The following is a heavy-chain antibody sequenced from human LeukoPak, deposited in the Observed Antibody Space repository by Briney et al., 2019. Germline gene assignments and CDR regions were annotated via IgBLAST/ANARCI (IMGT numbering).Heavy chain of an antibody. J-gene: IGHJ4*02. CDR1: GDSISSYY. V-gene: IGHV4-4*07. D-gene: IGHD3-10*01. CDR2: IYTSGST. Sequence: PSETLSLTCTVSGDSISSYYWSWIRQPPGKGLEWIGRIYTSGSTNYNPSLKSRVTMSVDTSKNQFSLKLNSVTAADTAVYYCARGPSGSRFDYWGQGTLVTVSS. CDR3: ARGPSGSRFDY.